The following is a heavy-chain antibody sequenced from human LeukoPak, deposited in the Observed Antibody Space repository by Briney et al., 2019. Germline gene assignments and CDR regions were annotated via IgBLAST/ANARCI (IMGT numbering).Heavy chain of an antibody. CDR2: IKQDGSEK. D-gene: IGHD3-22*01. Sequence: GGSLRLSCAASGFSFSRYWMSWVRQVPRKGLEWVANIKQDGSEKYYVDSVKGRFTISRDNAKNSLYLQMNSLRAEDTAVYYCARDKGDYDTSGSLFVFGGQGTLVTVSS. J-gene: IGHJ4*02. CDR3: ARDKGDYDTSGSLFVF. V-gene: IGHV3-7*03. CDR1: GFSFSRYW.